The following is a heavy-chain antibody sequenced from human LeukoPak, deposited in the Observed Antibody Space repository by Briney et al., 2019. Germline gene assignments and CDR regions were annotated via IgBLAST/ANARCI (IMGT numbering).Heavy chain of an antibody. J-gene: IGHJ4*02. CDR3: AKDHSSGWQDY. D-gene: IGHD6-19*01. V-gene: IGHV3-30*18. CDR1: GFTFSSYG. Sequence: GGSLRLSCAASGFTFSSYGMHWVRQAPGKGLEWVAVISYDGSNKYYADSVKGRFTISRDNSKNTLYLQMNSLRAEDTAVYYCAKDHSSGWQDYWGQGTLVTVSS. CDR2: ISYDGSNK.